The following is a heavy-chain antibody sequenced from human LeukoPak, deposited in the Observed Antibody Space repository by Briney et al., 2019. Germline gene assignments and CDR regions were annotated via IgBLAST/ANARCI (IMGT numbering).Heavy chain of an antibody. CDR2: ISPNSGDT. D-gene: IGHD6-19*01. CDR1: GYTFTGYY. CDR3: ARAGGSGWPPAHFDY. Sequence: RASVKVPCKASGYTFTGYYMHWVRQAPGQGLEWMGWISPNSGDTKFAQQFQGRVTMTRDTSITIAYMELSRLTSDDTAVYYCARAGGSGWPPAHFDYWGQGTLVTVSS. V-gene: IGHV1-2*02. J-gene: IGHJ4*02.